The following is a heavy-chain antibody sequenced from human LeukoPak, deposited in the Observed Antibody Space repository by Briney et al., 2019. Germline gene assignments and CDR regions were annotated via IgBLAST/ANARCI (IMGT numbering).Heavy chain of an antibody. CDR2: ISSSSSYI. CDR3: ARVVYPPYYDILTGYYNGAFDI. J-gene: IGHJ3*02. CDR1: GFTFSNAW. Sequence: GGSLRLSCAASGFTFSNAWMSWVRQAPGKGLEWVSSISSSSSYIYYADSVKGRFTISRDNAKNSLYLQMNSLRAEDTAVYYCARVVYPPYYDILTGYYNGAFDIWGQGTMVTVSS. D-gene: IGHD3-9*01. V-gene: IGHV3-21*01.